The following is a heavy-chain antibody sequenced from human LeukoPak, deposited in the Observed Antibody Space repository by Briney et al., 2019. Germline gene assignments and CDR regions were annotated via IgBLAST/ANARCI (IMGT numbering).Heavy chain of an antibody. Sequence: PGGSLRLSCGASGFTFDSYVMNWVRQAPGKGLEWVSGIIDSGDITYYANSVKGRFTISRDNSKNTLYLQMNSLRAEDTAVYYCAKLGGQEVYNYYVGVWGKGTTVAVSS. D-gene: IGHD3-16*01. CDR2: IIDSGDIT. CDR3: AKLGGQEVYNYYVGV. J-gene: IGHJ6*03. CDR1: GFTFDSYV. V-gene: IGHV3-23*01.